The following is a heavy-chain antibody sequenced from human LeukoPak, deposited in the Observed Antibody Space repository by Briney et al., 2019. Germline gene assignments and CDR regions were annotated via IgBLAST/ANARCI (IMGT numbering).Heavy chain of an antibody. V-gene: IGHV3-21*01. CDR3: ARGRGWYYYYYMDV. J-gene: IGHJ6*03. D-gene: IGHD6-19*01. Sequence: GGSLRLSCAASGFTFSSYWMNWVRQAPGKGLEWVSSISSSSSYIYYADSVKGRFTISRDNAKNSLYLQMNSLRAEDTAVYYCARGRGWYYYYYMDVWGKGTTVTVSS. CDR1: GFTFSSYW. CDR2: ISSSSSYI.